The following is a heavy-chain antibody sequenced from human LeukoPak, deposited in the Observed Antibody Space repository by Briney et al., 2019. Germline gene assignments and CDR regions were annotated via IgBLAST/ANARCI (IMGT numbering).Heavy chain of an antibody. CDR1: GFTVSSTA. D-gene: IGHD2-15*01. CDR3: AKRPHYIVATQ. V-gene: IGHV3-23*01. Sequence: GGSLRLSCAASGFTVSSTAMSWVRRAPNKGLGWVSSISEGGSTYYSDSVKGRFTISRDRSRNTLYLQMSSLRAEDTAVYYCAKRPHYIVATQWGQGTLVSVS. J-gene: IGHJ4*02. CDR2: ISEGGST.